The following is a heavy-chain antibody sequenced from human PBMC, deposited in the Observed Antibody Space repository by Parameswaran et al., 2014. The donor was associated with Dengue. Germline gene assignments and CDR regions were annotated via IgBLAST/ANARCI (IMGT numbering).Heavy chain of an antibody. CDR1: GGSISSSSYY. V-gene: IGHV4-39*07. CDR3: ARNPPSYYDFWSGYYHGMDV. D-gene: IGHD3-3*01. Sequence: SETLSLTCTVSGGSISSSSYYWGWIRQPPGKGLEWIGSIYYSGSTYYNPSLKSRVTISVDTSKNQFSLKLSSVTAADTAVYYCARNPPSYYDFWSGYYHGMDVWGQGTTVTVSS. J-gene: IGHJ6*02. CDR2: IYYSGST.